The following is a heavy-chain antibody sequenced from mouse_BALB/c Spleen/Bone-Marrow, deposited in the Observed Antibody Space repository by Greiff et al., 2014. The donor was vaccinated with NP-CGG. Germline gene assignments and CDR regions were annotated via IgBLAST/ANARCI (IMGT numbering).Heavy chain of an antibody. J-gene: IGHJ1*01. CDR3: ARNYGHWYFDV. Sequence: IGYINPYNDVTNYNEKFKGKATLTSDKSSSTSYMELSSLTSEDSAVYYCARNYGHWYFDVWGAGTTVTVSS. V-gene: IGHV1-14*01. D-gene: IGHD1-1*02. CDR2: INPYNDVT.